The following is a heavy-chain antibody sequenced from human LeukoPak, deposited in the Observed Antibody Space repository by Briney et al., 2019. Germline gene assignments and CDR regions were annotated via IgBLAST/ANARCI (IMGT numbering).Heavy chain of an antibody. CDR2: IYYSGST. V-gene: IGHV4-30-4*01. CDR3: AADCSGGSCYRYGMDV. J-gene: IGHJ6*02. D-gene: IGHD2-15*01. CDR1: GGSISSGDYY. Sequence: SETLSLTCTVSGGSISSGDYYWSWIRQPPGKGLEWIGYIYYSGSTYYNPSLKSRVTISVDTSKNQFSLKLSSVTAADTAVYYCAADCSGGSCYRYGMDVWGQGTTVTVSS.